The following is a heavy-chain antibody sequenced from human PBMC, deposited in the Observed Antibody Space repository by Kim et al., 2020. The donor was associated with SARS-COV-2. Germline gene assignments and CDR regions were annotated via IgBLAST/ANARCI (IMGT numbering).Heavy chain of an antibody. J-gene: IGHJ6*03. D-gene: IGHD3-22*01. CDR3: ARVEGLTVAYYYYMDV. CDR1: GYTFTSYG. Sequence: ASVKVSCKASGYTFTSYGISWVRQAPEQGLEGMGWISAYNGKTNYAQKLQGRVTMTTDTSTSTAYMELRSLRSDDTAVYYCARVEGLTVAYYYYMDVWGKGTTVTVSS. CDR2: ISAYNGKT. V-gene: IGHV1-18*01.